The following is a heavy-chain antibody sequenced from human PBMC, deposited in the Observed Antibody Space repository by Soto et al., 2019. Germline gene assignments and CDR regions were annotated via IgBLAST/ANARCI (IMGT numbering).Heavy chain of an antibody. J-gene: IGHJ4*02. D-gene: IGHD1-26*01. CDR3: ARDICGWED. Sequence: VQLVESGGGLVKPGGSLRVSCAASGFTFSSYSMTWVRQAPGKGLEWVSSISSVSGYIYYADSVKGRFTISRDNAKISLFLHMNSLRAEDTAVYYCARDICGWEDWGQGTLVAVSS. CDR1: GFTFSSYS. V-gene: IGHV3-21*01. CDR2: ISSVSGYI.